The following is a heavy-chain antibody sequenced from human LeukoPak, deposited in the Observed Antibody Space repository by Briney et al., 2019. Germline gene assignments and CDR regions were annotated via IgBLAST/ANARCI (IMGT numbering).Heavy chain of an antibody. D-gene: IGHD5-18*01. J-gene: IGHJ6*03. CDR3: AVRQPYYYYYMDV. V-gene: IGHV4-59*01. CDR2: IYYSGST. CDR1: GGTFSSYY. Sequence: PSETLSLTCTASGGTFSSYYLSWIRQPPGKGLEWIGYIYYSGSTKYNHTIKSRVTISVDTSKNQYSLKLSSVTAADTAVYYCAVRQPYYYYYMDVGGKGTTVTVSS.